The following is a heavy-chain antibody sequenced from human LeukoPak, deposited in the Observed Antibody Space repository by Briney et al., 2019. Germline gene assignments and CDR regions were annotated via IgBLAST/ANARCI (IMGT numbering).Heavy chain of an antibody. CDR1: GFTFSTYS. J-gene: IGHJ3*02. V-gene: IGHV3-21*01. D-gene: IGHD3-9*01. Sequence: PGGSLRLSCAASGFTFSTYSMNWVRQAPGKGLEWVSSISTSSSYIYYGDSVKGRFTISRHNAKKSLYLEMDSLRAEDTAVYYCARGLWGVTGRGDAFDILGQGTMVTVFS. CDR2: ISTSSSYI. CDR3: ARGLWGVTGRGDAFDI.